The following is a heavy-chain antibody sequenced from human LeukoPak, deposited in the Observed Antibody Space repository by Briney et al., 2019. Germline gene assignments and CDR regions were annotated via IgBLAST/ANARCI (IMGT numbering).Heavy chain of an antibody. V-gene: IGHV3-30*18. CDR1: GFTFSSYG. CDR2: ISYDGSNK. Sequence: GGSLRPSCAASGFTFSSYGMHWVRQAPGKGLEWVGVISYDGSNKYYADSVKGRFTISRDNSKNTLYLQMNSLRAEDTGVYYCAKQWDCSSTSCLIVYWGQGTLVTVSS. CDR3: AKQWDCSSTSCLIVY. D-gene: IGHD2-2*01. J-gene: IGHJ4*02.